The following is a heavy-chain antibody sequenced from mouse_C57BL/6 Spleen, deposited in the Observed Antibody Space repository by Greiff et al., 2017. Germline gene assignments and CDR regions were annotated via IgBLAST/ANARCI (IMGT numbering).Heavy chain of an antibody. D-gene: IGHD1-1*01. J-gene: IGHJ4*01. V-gene: IGHV1-19*01. CDR3: ARDSSYDAMDY. CDR2: INPYNGGT. CDR1: GYTFTDYS. Sequence: VQLKESGPVLVKPGASVKMSCKASGYTFTDYSMNWVKQSHGKSLEWIGVINPYNGGTSYNQKFKGKATLTVDKSSSTAYMELNSLTSEDSAVYYCARDSSYDAMDYWGQGTSVTVSS.